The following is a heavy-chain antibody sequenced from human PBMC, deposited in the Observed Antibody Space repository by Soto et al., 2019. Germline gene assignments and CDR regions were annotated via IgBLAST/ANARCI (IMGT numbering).Heavy chain of an antibody. V-gene: IGHV3-23*01. CDR3: AKDRYSSGCCLDY. Sequence: EVQLSESGGGLVQPGGSLRLSCAASGFTFSNYAMSWVRQAPGKGLEWVSGITGSGGSTYYADSVKGRFTISRDNSKNTLYLQMNSLSVEDTAVYYCAKDRYSSGCCLDYWGQGTLVTVSS. CDR1: GFTFSNYA. J-gene: IGHJ4*02. CDR2: ITGSGGST. D-gene: IGHD6-19*01.